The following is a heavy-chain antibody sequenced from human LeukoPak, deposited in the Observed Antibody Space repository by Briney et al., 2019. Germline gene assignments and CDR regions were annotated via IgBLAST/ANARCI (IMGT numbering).Heavy chain of an antibody. J-gene: IGHJ4*02. Sequence: PGKSLTLSCVASGFNFDNYAMHWVRQHLGKGLEWVAVISHDERTKYYADSMKGRITISRDNSKNTVFLQMNNLRTEDTAVYFCARPSPPGDGYNPPDYWGQGTLVTVSS. CDR2: ISHDERTK. CDR3: ARPSPPGDGYNPPDY. V-gene: IGHV3-30*04. D-gene: IGHD5-24*01. CDR1: GFNFDNYA.